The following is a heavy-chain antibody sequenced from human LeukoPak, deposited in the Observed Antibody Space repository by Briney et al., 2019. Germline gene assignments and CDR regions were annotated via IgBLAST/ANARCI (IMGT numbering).Heavy chain of an antibody. V-gene: IGHV4-4*08. J-gene: IGHJ2*01. D-gene: IGHD2-21*02. CDR1: GGSISSYY. CDR3: ARAIVVVVTAPPYWYFDL. CDR2: IYNFGST. Sequence: SETLSLTCTVSGGSISSYYWSWIRQSPGKGLEWVGHIYNFGSTNYNPSLTSRVTISVDTSKNQFSLKLSSVTAADTAVYYCARAIVVVVTAPPYWYFDLWGRGTLATVSS.